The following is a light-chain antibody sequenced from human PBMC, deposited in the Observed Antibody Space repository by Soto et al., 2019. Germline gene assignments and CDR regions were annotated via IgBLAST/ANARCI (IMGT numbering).Light chain of an antibody. V-gene: IGKV1-39*01. J-gene: IGKJ4*01. Sequence: DIQMTQSPSSLSASVGDRVTITCRASQSITTYLNWYRQKPGKAPKLLIYAASSLQSGVPSRFSGSGSETEFILSISSLQPEDFATYFCQQIYSAPLTFGGGTKVDI. CDR3: QQIYSAPLT. CDR1: QSITTY. CDR2: AAS.